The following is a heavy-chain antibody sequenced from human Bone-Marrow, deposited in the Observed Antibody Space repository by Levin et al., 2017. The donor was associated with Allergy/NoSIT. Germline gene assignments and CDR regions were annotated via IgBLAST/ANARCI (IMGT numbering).Heavy chain of an antibody. CDR2: ISSDGSIT. CDR3: AREGGSSGSAGYFDY. Sequence: GGSLRLSCAASGFTFSSYHMHWVRQAPGKGLEWVALISSDGSITSYADSLKGRFTVSRDNSENTMYVQMNSLGAEDTAVYYCAREGGSSGSAGYFDYWGQGTLVTVSS. V-gene: IGHV3-30-3*01. D-gene: IGHD6-19*01. J-gene: IGHJ4*02. CDR1: GFTFSSYH.